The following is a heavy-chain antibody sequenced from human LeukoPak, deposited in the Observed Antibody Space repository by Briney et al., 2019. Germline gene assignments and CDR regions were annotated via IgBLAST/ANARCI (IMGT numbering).Heavy chain of an antibody. CDR1: GGSISSFY. D-gene: IGHD2-2*01. J-gene: IGHJ3*02. CDR3: ARRVVVVSAAMRNDAFDI. V-gene: IGHV4-59*01. Sequence: PSETLSLTCTVSGGSISSFYWNWIRQPPGKGLEWIGYIYSSGSTNYNPSLKSRVTISLDTSKHQFSLNLSSVTAADTAVYYCARRVVVVSAAMRNDAFDIWGQGTMVTVSS. CDR2: IYSSGST.